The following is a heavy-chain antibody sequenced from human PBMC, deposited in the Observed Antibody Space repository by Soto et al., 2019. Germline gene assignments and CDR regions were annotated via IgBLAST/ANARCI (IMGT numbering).Heavy chain of an antibody. D-gene: IGHD1-26*01. CDR2: MNPNSGNT. J-gene: IGHJ4*02. CDR3: ARGEAPPEWELALDY. V-gene: IGHV1-8*02. CDR1: GYSFTSYG. Sequence: ASVKVSCKASGYSFTSYGISWVRQAPGQGLEWMGWMNPNSGNTGYAQKFQGRVTMTRNTSISTAYMELSSLRSEDTAVYYCARGEAPPEWELALDYWGQGTLVTVSS.